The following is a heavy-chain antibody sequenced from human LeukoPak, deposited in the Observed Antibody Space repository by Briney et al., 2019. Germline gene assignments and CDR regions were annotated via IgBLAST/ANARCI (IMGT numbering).Heavy chain of an antibody. CDR1: GGSISSSSYY. Sequence: PSETLSLTCTVSGGSISSSSYYWGWIRQPPGKGLEWIGSIYYSGSTYYNPFLKSRVTISVDTSKNQFSLKLSSVTAADTAVYYCASVVAGTPDYWGQGTLVTVSS. D-gene: IGHD6-19*01. CDR3: ASVVAGTPDY. V-gene: IGHV4-39*01. J-gene: IGHJ4*02. CDR2: IYYSGST.